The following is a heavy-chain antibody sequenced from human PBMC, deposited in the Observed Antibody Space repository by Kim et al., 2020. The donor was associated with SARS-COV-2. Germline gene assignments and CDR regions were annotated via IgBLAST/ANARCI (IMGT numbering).Heavy chain of an antibody. CDR1: GFTFSNAW. V-gene: IGHV3-15*01. CDR3: TTAPEKNYYYYMDV. J-gene: IGHJ6*03. Sequence: GGSLRLSCAASGFTFSNAWMSWVRQAPGKGLEWVGRIKSKTDGGTTDYAAPVKGRFTISRDDSKNTLYLQMNSLKTKDTAVYYCTTAPEKNYYYYMDVWGKGTTVTVSS. CDR2: IKSKTDGGTT.